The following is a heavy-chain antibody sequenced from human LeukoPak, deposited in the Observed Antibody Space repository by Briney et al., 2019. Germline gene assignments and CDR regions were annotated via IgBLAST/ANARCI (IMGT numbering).Heavy chain of an antibody. D-gene: IGHD5-12*01. CDR1: GFTFDDYG. CDR2: INWNGGST. V-gene: IGHV3-20*04. J-gene: IGHJ6*03. Sequence: GGSLRLSCAASGFTFDDYGMSWVRQAPGKGLEWVSGINWNGGSTGYADSVKGRFTISRDNAKNSLYLQMNSQRAEDTALYYCARESGYSGYEYYYYMDVWGKGTTVTVSS. CDR3: ARESGYSGYEYYYYMDV.